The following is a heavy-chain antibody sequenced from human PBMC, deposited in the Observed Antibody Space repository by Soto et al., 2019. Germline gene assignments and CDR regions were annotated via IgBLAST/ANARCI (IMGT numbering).Heavy chain of an antibody. J-gene: IGHJ4*02. CDR2: MSYDGNNQ. V-gene: IGHV3-30*18. CDR3: AKALGELSPESFDY. Sequence: QVPLVESGGGVVQPGRSLRLSCAASGFTFSSYAMHWVRQAPGKGLEWVAIMSYDGNNQYYADSVKGRFTISRDNFKNTLYLQMNRLRAEDTAVYYCAKALGELSPESFDYWGQGILVTVSS. CDR1: GFTFSSYA. D-gene: IGHD3-16*02.